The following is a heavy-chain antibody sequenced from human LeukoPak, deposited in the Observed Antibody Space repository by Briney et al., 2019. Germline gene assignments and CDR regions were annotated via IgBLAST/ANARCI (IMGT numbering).Heavy chain of an antibody. CDR2: IYYSGST. Sequence: SETLSLTCTVPGGSISSYYWSWIRQPPGKGLEWIGYIYYSGSTNYNPSLKSRVTISVDTSKNQFSLKLSSVTAADTAVYYCARHEGPGIAVAGTHRGAFDIWGQGTMVTVSS. J-gene: IGHJ3*02. D-gene: IGHD6-19*01. CDR1: GGSISSYY. V-gene: IGHV4-59*08. CDR3: ARHEGPGIAVAGTHRGAFDI.